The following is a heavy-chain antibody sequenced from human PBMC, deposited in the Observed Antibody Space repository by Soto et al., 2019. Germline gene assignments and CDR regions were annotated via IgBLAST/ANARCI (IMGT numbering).Heavy chain of an antibody. CDR3: ASYRSSSSGSDEYFQH. J-gene: IGHJ1*01. D-gene: IGHD6-6*01. Sequence: QVQLVQSGAEVKKPGSSVKVSCKPSGGTFSSYTITWVRQAPGQGLEWMGRIIPILGIANYAQKSQGRVTITADKSTSSAYIELSSLRSEDTAVYYCASYRSSSSGSDEYFQHWGQGTLVTVSS. V-gene: IGHV1-69*02. CDR2: IIPILGIA. CDR1: GGTFSSYT.